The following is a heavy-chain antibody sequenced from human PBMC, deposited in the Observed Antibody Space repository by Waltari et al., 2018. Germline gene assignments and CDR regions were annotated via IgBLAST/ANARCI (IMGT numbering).Heavy chain of an antibody. Sequence: QVQLQQWGAGLLKPSETLSLTCAVYGGSFSGYYWSWIRQPPGKGLEWIGEINHSGSTNYNPSLKSRVTISVDTSKNQFSLKLSSVTAADTAVYYCARVARGVIMTRYYYGMDVWGQGTTVTVSS. D-gene: IGHD3-10*01. CDR1: GGSFSGYY. CDR2: INHSGST. J-gene: IGHJ6*02. V-gene: IGHV4-34*01. CDR3: ARVARGVIMTRYYYGMDV.